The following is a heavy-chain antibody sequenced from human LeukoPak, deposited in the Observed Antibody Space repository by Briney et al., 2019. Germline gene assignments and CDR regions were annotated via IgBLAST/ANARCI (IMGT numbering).Heavy chain of an antibody. CDR2: ISSSSSYI. CDR1: GCTFSSYS. J-gene: IGHJ4*02. D-gene: IGHD5-24*01. CDR3: ATLFPPSLKMATIPRASDY. Sequence: GGSLRLSCAASGCTFSSYSMNWVRQAPGKGLEWVSSISSSSSYIYYADSVKGRFTISRDNAKNSLYLQMNSLRAEDTAVYYCATLFPPSLKMATIPRASDYWGQGTLVTVSS. V-gene: IGHV3-21*01.